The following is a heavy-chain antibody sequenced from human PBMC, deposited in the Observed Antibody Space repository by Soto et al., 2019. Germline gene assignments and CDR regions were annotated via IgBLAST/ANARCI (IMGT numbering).Heavy chain of an antibody. V-gene: IGHV3-23*01. CDR3: AFPDDSSGFDY. CDR1: GFTFSSYA. D-gene: IGHD3-22*01. J-gene: IGHJ4*02. Sequence: PGGSLRLSCAASGFTFSSYALNWVRQAPEKGLGWVSSISGSGGSTYYTDSVKGRFTISRDNSKNTLYLQMNSLRAGDTAVYYCAFPDDSSGFDYWGQGTLFTVSS. CDR2: ISGSGGST.